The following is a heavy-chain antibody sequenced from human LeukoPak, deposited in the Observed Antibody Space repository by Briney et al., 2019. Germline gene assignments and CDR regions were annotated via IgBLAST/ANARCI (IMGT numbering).Heavy chain of an antibody. CDR3: ARGTGTVTLYDY. J-gene: IGHJ4*02. Sequence: SETLSLTCTVSGGSISSYYWSWVRQPPGKGLEWIGYIYYSGSTNYNTSLTRRATISVETSKKKCSLKLSSVTAADTAVYYCARGTGTVTLYDYWGQGTLVTVSS. CDR2: IYYSGST. V-gene: IGHV4-59*01. CDR1: GGSISSYY. D-gene: IGHD1-7*01.